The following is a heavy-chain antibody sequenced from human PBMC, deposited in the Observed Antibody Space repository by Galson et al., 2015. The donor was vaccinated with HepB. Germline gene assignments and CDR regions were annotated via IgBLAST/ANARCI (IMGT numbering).Heavy chain of an antibody. D-gene: IGHD6-13*01. Sequence: SLRLSCAASGFTFSNNAMAWVRQAPGQGLEWVSTISSSGENTYYPDAMKGRFTISRDNSRNTLSLQMNSLRAEDTAVYYCAKESWQQVFDYWGQGTLVTVSS. CDR3: AKESWQQVFDY. CDR1: GFTFSNNA. J-gene: IGHJ4*02. CDR2: ISSSGENT. V-gene: IGHV3-23*01.